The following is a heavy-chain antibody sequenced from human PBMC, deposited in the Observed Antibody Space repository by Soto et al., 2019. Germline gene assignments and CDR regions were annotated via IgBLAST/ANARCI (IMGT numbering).Heavy chain of an antibody. J-gene: IGHJ4*02. CDR2: IYYSGST. Sequence: PSETLSLTCTVSGGSISSYYWSWIRQPPGKGLEWIGYIYYSGSTNYNPSLKSRVTISVDTSKNQFSLKLSSVTAADTAVYYCARALYYYDSSGQLLPSPFFDYWGQGTLVTVSS. V-gene: IGHV4-59*01. CDR1: GGSISSYY. CDR3: ARALYYYDSSGQLLPSPFFDY. D-gene: IGHD3-22*01.